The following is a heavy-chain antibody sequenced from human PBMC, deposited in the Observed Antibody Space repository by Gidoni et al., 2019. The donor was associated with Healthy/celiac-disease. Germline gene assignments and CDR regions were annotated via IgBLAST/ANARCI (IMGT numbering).Heavy chain of an antibody. CDR1: GGSISISNW. CDR2: IYHSGST. Sequence: QFQLQESGPGLVKPSGTLSLTCAVSGGSISISNWWSWFRPPPGKGLEWIGEIYHSGSTNYNTYLKSRVTISVDKSKNQFSLKLSSVTAADTAVYYCARGNYCSSTSCYGGGRHYYYYYYYMDVWGKGTTVTVSS. V-gene: IGHV4-4*02. CDR3: ARGNYCSSTSCYGGGRHYYYYYYYMDV. D-gene: IGHD2-2*01. J-gene: IGHJ6*03.